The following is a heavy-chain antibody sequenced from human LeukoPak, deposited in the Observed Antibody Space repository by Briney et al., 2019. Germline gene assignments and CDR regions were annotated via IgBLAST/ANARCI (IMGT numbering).Heavy chain of an antibody. CDR1: GYSFTSYW. CDR3: ARLPRYCSSTSCGYFDL. V-gene: IGHV5-51*01. CDR2: IYPGDSDT. J-gene: IGHJ2*01. Sequence: GESLKISCKGSGYSFTSYWIGWVRQMPGKGLEWMGIIYPGDSDTRYGPSFQGQVTISADKSISTAYLQWSSLKASDTAMYYCARLPRYCSSTSCGYFDLWGRGTLVTVSS. D-gene: IGHD2-2*01.